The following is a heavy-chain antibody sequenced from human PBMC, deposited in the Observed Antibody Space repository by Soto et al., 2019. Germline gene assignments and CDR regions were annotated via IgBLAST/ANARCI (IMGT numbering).Heavy chain of an antibody. J-gene: IGHJ4*02. CDR1: GFTVSYTY. Sequence: EVQLVESGGDLIQPGESLRLSCAASGFTVSYTYMSWVRQAPGKGLECVSIIYGDGRTFYADSVKGRFTISRDNSKNTLFLQMNSLRDEDTAVYYCARDRIDYDYVWGSYTYYFDYWGQGTLVTVSS. CDR2: IYGDGRT. D-gene: IGHD3-16*01. V-gene: IGHV3-53*01. CDR3: ARDRIDYDYVWGSYTYYFDY.